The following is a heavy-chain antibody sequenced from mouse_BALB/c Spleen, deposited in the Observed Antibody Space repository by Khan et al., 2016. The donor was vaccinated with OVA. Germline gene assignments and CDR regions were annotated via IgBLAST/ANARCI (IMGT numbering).Heavy chain of an antibody. D-gene: IGHD2-14*01. CDR2: INPSSGYT. Sequence: QVQLQPSGAELARPGASVKMSCKASGYTFTSYTIHWIKQRPGQGLEWIGYINPSSGYTNYNQKFTDKATLTADKSSTTAYMQLSSLTSDDSAVYYGARDGAYYRNDGWFAYWGQGTLVTVSA. CDR1: GYTFTSYT. J-gene: IGHJ3*01. CDR3: ARDGAYYRNDGWFAY. V-gene: IGHV1-4*01.